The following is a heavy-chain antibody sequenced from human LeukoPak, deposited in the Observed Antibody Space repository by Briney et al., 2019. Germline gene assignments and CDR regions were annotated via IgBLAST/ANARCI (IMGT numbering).Heavy chain of an antibody. Sequence: GGSLRLSCAASGFTFSSYAMSWVRQAPGKGLEWVSAISGSDGSTYYADSVKGRFTISRDNSKNTLYLQMNSLRAEDTAVYYCAKDTGYSSGWPFDYWGQGTLVTVSS. CDR2: ISGSDGST. CDR1: GFTFSSYA. D-gene: IGHD6-19*01. V-gene: IGHV3-23*01. CDR3: AKDTGYSSGWPFDY. J-gene: IGHJ4*02.